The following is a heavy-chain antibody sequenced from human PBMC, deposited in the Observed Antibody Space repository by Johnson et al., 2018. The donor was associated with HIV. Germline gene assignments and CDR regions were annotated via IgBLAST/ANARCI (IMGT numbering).Heavy chain of an antibody. CDR3: AKDNGGHEYSSGWFDAFDI. CDR2: ISWNSGSI. J-gene: IGHJ3*02. Sequence: VQLVESGGGLVQPGRSLRLSCAASGFTFDDYAMHWVRQAPGKGLEWVSGISWNSGSIGYADSVKGRFTISRDNAKNSLYLQMNSLRAEDTALYSCAKDNGGHEYSSGWFDAFDIWGQGTMVTVSS. CDR1: GFTFDDYA. V-gene: IGHV3-9*01. D-gene: IGHD6-19*01.